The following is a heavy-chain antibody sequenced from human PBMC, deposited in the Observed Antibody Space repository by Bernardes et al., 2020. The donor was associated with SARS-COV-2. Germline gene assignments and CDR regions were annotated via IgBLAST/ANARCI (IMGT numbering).Heavy chain of an antibody. CDR1: GFPFSTYA. CDR2: ISFDGTTR. J-gene: IGHJ4*02. V-gene: IGHV3-30-3*01. CDR3: AREWEDYTSSLFDY. D-gene: IGHD2-2*02. Sequence: GGSLRLSCAASGFPFSTYAMHWVRQAPGKGLEWVAIISFDGTTRYNTDSMKGRFIISRDNSKNTLFLEMNSLTTEDTAVYYCAREWEDYTSSLFDYWGQGTLVTVSS.